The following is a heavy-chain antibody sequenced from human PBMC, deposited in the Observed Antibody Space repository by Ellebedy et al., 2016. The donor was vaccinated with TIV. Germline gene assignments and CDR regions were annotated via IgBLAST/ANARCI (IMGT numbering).Heavy chain of an antibody. CDR3: AKVPVGFCSTPNCFYFDY. CDR1: GYTFTSYY. Sequence: AASVKVSCKASGYTFTSYYMHWVRQAPGQGLEWMGIINPTAGSTSSAQKFQGRVTMTSDTSTRTVYMELSSLRPEDTAVYFCAKVPVGFCSTPNCFYFDYWGQGTLLTVSS. J-gene: IGHJ4*02. D-gene: IGHD2-2*01. CDR2: INPTAGST. V-gene: IGHV1-46*01.